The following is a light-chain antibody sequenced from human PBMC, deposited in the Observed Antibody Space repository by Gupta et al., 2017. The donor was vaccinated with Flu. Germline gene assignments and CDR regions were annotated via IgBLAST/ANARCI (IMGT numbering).Light chain of an antibody. V-gene: IGKV3-11*01. CDR3: QQRSNWPPLT. CDR2: NAS. Sequence: TLSLSPGERATLSCRASQSVSSYLAWYQQKPGQAPTLIIYNASDRATGIPARFSGSGSGTDFILTLSSLEPEDFAVDYYQQRSNWPPLTFGGGTKVEIK. CDR1: QSVSSY. J-gene: IGKJ4*01.